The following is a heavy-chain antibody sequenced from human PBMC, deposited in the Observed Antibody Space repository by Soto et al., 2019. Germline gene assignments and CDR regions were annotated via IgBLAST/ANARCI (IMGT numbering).Heavy chain of an antibody. J-gene: IGHJ1*01. CDR2: IYPGDSNI. CDR1: GYSFASYW. V-gene: IGHV5-51*01. Sequence: GESQKISCKSSGYSFASYWIGWVRQMPGKGLEWMGIIYPGDSNIRYSPSFQGQVTISADKSISTAYLQWSSLKASDTAMYYCARTYYESSGYYREYFQHWGQGTLVTVSS. CDR3: ARTYYESSGYYREYFQH. D-gene: IGHD3-22*01.